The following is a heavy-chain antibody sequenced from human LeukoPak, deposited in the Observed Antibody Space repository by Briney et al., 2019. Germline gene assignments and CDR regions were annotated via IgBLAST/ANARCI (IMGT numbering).Heavy chain of an antibody. CDR3: ASAVPAAIEIDY. Sequence: GGSLRLSCAASGFTVSSDYMSWVRQAPGKGLEWVSVIYSGGSTYYADSVKSRFTISRDNAKNSLYLQMNSLRAEDTAVYYCASAVPAAIEIDYWGQGTLVTVSS. D-gene: IGHD2-2*01. CDR2: IYSGGST. J-gene: IGHJ4*02. CDR1: GFTVSSDY. V-gene: IGHV3-53*01.